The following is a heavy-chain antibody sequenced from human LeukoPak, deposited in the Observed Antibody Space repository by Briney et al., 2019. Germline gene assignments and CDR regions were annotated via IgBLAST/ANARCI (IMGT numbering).Heavy chain of an antibody. D-gene: IGHD2-2*01. V-gene: IGHV1-2*02. Sequence: ASVKVSCKASGGTFSSYAISWVRQAPGQGLEWMGWINPNSGGANYAQNFQGRVTLTRDTSISTAYMELSRLRFDDTAVYYCARVIPTASSDFDIWGQGTMVTVSS. CDR1: GGTFSSYA. J-gene: IGHJ3*02. CDR3: ARVIPTASSDFDI. CDR2: INPNSGGA.